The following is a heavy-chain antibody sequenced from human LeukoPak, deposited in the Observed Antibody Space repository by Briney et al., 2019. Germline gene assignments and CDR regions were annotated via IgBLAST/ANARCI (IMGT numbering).Heavy chain of an antibody. CDR3: ARVGGYTSQIDY. Sequence: GASVKVSCKASGYTFTNYYMHWVRQAPGQGLEWMGIINPSGFSTTYAQKFQGRVTMTRDTSTSTVYMELSSLRSEDTAVYYCARVGGYTSQIDYWGQGTLVTVSS. CDR1: GYTFTNYY. V-gene: IGHV1-46*01. D-gene: IGHD2-2*01. J-gene: IGHJ4*02. CDR2: INPSGFST.